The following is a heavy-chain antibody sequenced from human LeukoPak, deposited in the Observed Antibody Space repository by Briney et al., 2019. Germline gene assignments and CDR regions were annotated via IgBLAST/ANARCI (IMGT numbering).Heavy chain of an antibody. CDR2: ISSSGSTI. CDR3: AELGITMIGGV. Sequence: GWSLRLSCAASGFTFSSYEMNWVRQAPGHGLEGVSYISSSGSTIYYADSVKGRFTISRDNAKNSLYLQMNSLRAEDTAVYYCAELGITMIGGVWGKGTTVTISS. V-gene: IGHV3-48*03. CDR1: GFTFSSYE. D-gene: IGHD3-10*02. J-gene: IGHJ6*04.